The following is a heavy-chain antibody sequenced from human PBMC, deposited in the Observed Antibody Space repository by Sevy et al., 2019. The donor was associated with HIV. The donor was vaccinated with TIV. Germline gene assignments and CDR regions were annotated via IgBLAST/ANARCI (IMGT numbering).Heavy chain of an antibody. V-gene: IGHV3-30-3*01. CDR2: ISYDGSNK. CDR1: GFTFSSYA. J-gene: IGHJ3*02. Sequence: GGSLRLSCAASGFTFSSYAMHWVRQAPGKGLEWVAVISYDGSNKYYADSVKGRFTISRDNSTNTLYLQMNSLRAEDTAVYYCAGSIHPGMAIDAFDIWGQGTMVTVSS. CDR3: AGSIHPGMAIDAFDI.